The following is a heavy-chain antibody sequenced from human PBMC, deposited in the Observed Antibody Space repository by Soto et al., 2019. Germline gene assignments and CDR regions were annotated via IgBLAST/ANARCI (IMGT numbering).Heavy chain of an antibody. Sequence: PSETLSLTCAVSGGSIISASYSWNWIRQSPGRGLEWIGHIYSSGSTYYNPSLKSRVSISVDTSNNQFSLKLTSVTAADTAVYFCAREDAARIERWFDAW. J-gene: IGHJ5*01. D-gene: IGHD6-6*01. V-gene: IGHV4-31*11. CDR1: GGSIISASYS. CDR2: IYSSGST. CDR3: AREDAARIERWFDA.